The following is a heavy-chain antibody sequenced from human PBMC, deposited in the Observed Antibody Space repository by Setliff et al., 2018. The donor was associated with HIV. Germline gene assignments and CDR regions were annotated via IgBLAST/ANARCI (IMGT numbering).Heavy chain of an antibody. V-gene: IGHV1-69*16. Sequence: SVKVSCKATEYMILAYKMNWVRQAPGQGLEWIGRISPNNGAAEYAPKFQGRLTITTDESTSTAYMELSSLTSEDTAIYYCASLEGLEKTRGEESDSWGQGTLVTVSS. J-gene: IGHJ4*02. D-gene: IGHD3-3*01. CDR1: EYMILAYK. CDR2: ISPNNGAA. CDR3: ASLEGLEKTRGEESDS.